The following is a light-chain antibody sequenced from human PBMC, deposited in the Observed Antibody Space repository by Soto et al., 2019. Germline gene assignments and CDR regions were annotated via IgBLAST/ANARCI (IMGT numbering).Light chain of an antibody. V-gene: IGLV2-11*01. J-gene: IGLJ3*02. CDR1: SSDVGGYDY. CDR3: CSYAGSDTFWV. CDR2: DVS. Sequence: QSALTQPRSVSGSPGQSVTISCTGTSSDVGGYDYVSWYQHHPGKAPKLMISDVSKRPSGVPDRFSGSKSGSTASLTISGLQAEDEADYYCCSYAGSDTFWVFGGGTKLTVL.